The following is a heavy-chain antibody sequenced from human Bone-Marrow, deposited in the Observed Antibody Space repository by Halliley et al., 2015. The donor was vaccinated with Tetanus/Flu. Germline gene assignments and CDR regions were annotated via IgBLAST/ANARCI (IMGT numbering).Heavy chain of an antibody. V-gene: IGHV6-1*01. Sequence: LVKPTQTLSLTCTISGDSVSRNSDAWNWIRQSPSRGLEWLGRTYYRSKWYNDYAVSVRSRITINADISKNQFSLQLKSVNSEDTAVYYCAREVGIVASGAHFYYGLDVWGQGTTVTVSS. CDR3: AREVGIVASGAHFYYGLDV. J-gene: IGHJ6*02. D-gene: IGHD6-25*01. CDR2: TYYRSKWYN. CDR1: GDSVSRNSDA.